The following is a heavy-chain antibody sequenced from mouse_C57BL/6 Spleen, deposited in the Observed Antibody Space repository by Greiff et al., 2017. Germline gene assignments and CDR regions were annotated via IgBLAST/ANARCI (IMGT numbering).Heavy chain of an antibody. Sequence: EVKLVESEGGLVQPGSSMKLSCTASGFTFSDYYMAWVRQVPEKGLEWVANINYDGSSTYYLDSLKSRFIISRDNAKNILYLQMSSLKSEDTATYYCARDYSWDGTLDYWGQGTTLTVSS. CDR3: ARDYSWDGTLDY. J-gene: IGHJ2*01. CDR2: INYDGSST. D-gene: IGHD4-1*01. V-gene: IGHV5-16*01. CDR1: GFTFSDYY.